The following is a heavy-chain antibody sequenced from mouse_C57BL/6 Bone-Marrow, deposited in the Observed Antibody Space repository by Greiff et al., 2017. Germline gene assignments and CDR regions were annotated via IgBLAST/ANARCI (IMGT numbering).Heavy chain of an antibody. CDR2: IDPSSGGT. D-gene: IGHD2-3*01. Sequence: QVQLQQPGAELVKPGASVKLSCKASGYTFTSYWMHWVKQRPGRGLEWIGRIDPSSGGTTYNEKFKSKATLTVDKPSSSAYMQLSSLTSEDSAVYYCARSEPYDDAKDYWGQGTSVTVSS. CDR1: GYTFTSYW. CDR3: ARSEPYDDAKDY. V-gene: IGHV1-72*01. J-gene: IGHJ4*01.